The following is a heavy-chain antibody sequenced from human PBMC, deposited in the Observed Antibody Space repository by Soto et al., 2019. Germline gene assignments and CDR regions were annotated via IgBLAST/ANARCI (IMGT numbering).Heavy chain of an antibody. CDR2: IYYSGST. CDR1: GGSISSGGYY. D-gene: IGHD6-13*01. J-gene: IGHJ6*02. Sequence: SETLSLTCTVSGGSISSGGYYWSWIRQHPGKGLEWIGYIYYSGSTYYNPSLKSRVTISVDTSKNQFSLKLSSVTAADTAVYYCARDQAAAGTDVWGQGTTVTVSS. CDR3: ARDQAAAGTDV. V-gene: IGHV4-31*03.